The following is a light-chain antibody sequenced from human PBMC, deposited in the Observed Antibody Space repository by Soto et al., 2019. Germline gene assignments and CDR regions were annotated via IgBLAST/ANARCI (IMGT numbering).Light chain of an antibody. CDR3: CSYAGSYTYV. Sequence: QPVLTQPRSVSGSPGQSVPISCTGTSSDVGGYNYVSWYQHHPGKAHKLMIYDVSKRPSGVPDRGSGSKSGNTASLTISGLQAEDEADYYCCSYAGSYTYVFGTGTKLTVL. J-gene: IGLJ1*01. CDR2: DVS. CDR1: SSDVGGYNY. V-gene: IGLV2-11*01.